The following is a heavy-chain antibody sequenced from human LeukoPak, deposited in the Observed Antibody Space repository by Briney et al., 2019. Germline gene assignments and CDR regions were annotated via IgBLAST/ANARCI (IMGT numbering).Heavy chain of an antibody. V-gene: IGHV3-13*01. CDR3: ARDSSSLMGMDA. CDR1: GFTFSSYD. Sequence: GGSLRLSCAASGFTFSSYDMHWVRQATGKGLEWVSAIGTAGDTYYPGSVKGRFTISRENAKNSLYLQMNSLRAGDTAVYYCARDSSSLMGMDAWGQGTTVTVSS. J-gene: IGHJ6*02. CDR2: IGTAGDT. D-gene: IGHD6-6*01.